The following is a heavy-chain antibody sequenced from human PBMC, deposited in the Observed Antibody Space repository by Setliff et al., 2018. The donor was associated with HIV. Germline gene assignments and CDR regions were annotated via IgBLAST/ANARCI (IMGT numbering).Heavy chain of an antibody. J-gene: IGHJ4*02. CDR1: GGSVSGHY. D-gene: IGHD2-2*01. CDR3: ARLHLRVPPSIFDY. Sequence: PSETLSLTCAGYGGSVSGHYWGWFRQPPGKGLEWIGEITPSGATNYLPSLKSRVTMSLDTSKNQFSLKMTSVTAADTAVYFCARLHLRVPPSIFDYWSPGTMVTVSS. V-gene: IGHV4-34*01. CDR2: ITPSGAT.